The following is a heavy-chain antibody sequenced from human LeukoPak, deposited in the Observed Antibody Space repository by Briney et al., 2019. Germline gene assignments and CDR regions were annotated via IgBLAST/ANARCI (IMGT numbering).Heavy chain of an antibody. J-gene: IGHJ3*01. V-gene: IGHV3-7*01. D-gene: IGHD4-17*01. CDR2: IKHDGSET. Sequence: GGSLRLSCVASEFIFSAYWMTWVRQGPGKGLEWVANIKHDGSETHYVDSVKGRFTISRDNAKKSLYPQMHNLTAEDTAVYFCVRDQGTTMTSYAFSVWGRGTMITVSS. CDR3: VRDQGTTMTSYAFSV. CDR1: EFIFSAYW.